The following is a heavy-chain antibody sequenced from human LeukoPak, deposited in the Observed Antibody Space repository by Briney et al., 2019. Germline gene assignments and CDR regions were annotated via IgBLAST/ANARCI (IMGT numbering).Heavy chain of an antibody. V-gene: IGHV3-30*18. Sequence: GGSLRLSCAASGFTFSSYGMNWVRQAPGKGLEWVAVTSYDGSLKFYADSVKGRFTISRDNSKNTLYLQMNSLSPEDTAVYYCAKVVPDTAMITGIDYWGQGTLVTVSS. CDR2: TSYDGSLK. D-gene: IGHD5-18*01. J-gene: IGHJ4*02. CDR3: AKVVPDTAMITGIDY. CDR1: GFTFSSYG.